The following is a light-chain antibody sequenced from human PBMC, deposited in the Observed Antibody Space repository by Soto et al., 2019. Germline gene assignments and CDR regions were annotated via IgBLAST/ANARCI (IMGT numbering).Light chain of an antibody. Sequence: QSALTQPASVSGSPGQSITISCTGTSGDIGSYNRVSWYQQHPGKAPKLIIYEVTDRPSGVSNRFSGSKSGNTASLTISGLQAADEAEYDCSSYTNINTRACVFGTGTKLTVL. V-gene: IGLV2-14*01. J-gene: IGLJ1*01. CDR3: SSYTNINTRACV. CDR1: SGDIGSYNR. CDR2: EVT.